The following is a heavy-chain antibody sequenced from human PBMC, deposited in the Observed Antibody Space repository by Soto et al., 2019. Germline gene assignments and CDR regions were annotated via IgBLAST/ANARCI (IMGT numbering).Heavy chain of an antibody. CDR3: ARCSSSSGYYYYYMDV. CDR2: IIPILGIA. J-gene: IGHJ6*03. CDR1: GGTFSSYT. Sequence: QVQLVQSGAEVKKPGSSVKVSCKASGGTFSSYTISWVRQAPGQGLEWMGRIIPILGIANYAQKFQGRVTITADKSTSTDYMELSSLRSEDTAVYYCARCSSSSGYYYYYMDVWGKGTTVTVSS. V-gene: IGHV1-69*02. D-gene: IGHD6-6*01.